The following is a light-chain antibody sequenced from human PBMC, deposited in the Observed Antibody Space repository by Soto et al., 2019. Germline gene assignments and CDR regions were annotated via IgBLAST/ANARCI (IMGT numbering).Light chain of an antibody. CDR3: IQALQTPLT. Sequence: EIVMTQSPVSLPFTPGEPASISCRSSQNLLNSNGYNYLDWYVQKPGQSPQLLIYLGSSRASGVPDRFSGSGSGTDFALKISRVEAEDVGVYYCIQALQTPLTFGGGTMVEIK. J-gene: IGKJ4*01. CDR1: QNLLNSNGYNY. V-gene: IGKV2-28*01. CDR2: LGS.